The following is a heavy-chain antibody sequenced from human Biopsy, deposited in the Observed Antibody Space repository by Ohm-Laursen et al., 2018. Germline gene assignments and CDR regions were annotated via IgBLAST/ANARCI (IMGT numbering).Heavy chain of an antibody. CDR3: AKGQDLRGGAEYFQH. V-gene: IGHV1-2*02. CDR1: GYTFTGQY. Sequence: GSSVKVSCNASGYTFTGQYLHWVRQVPGQGLEWMGWINPHSGTTKFAQGFQGRVTMTRDTSITTAYMELRRLRSDDTAVYYCAKGQDLRGGAEYFQHWGQGALVTVSS. J-gene: IGHJ1*01. CDR2: INPHSGTT. D-gene: IGHD2-15*01.